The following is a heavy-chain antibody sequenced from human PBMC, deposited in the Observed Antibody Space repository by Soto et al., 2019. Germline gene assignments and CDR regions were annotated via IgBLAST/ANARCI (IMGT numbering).Heavy chain of an antibody. Sequence: GGSLRLSCAASGFTFSSYAMSWVRQAPGKGLEWVSAISGSGGSTYYADSVKGRFTISRDNSKNTLYLQMNSLRAEDTAVYYCAKERWLYDYIWGSYRADYYFDYWGQGTLVTVSS. J-gene: IGHJ4*02. D-gene: IGHD3-16*02. V-gene: IGHV3-23*01. CDR1: GFTFSSYA. CDR2: ISGSGGST. CDR3: AKERWLYDYIWGSYRADYYFDY.